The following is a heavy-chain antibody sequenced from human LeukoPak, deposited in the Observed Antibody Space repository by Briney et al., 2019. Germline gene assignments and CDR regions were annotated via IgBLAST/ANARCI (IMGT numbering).Heavy chain of an antibody. V-gene: IGHV3-7*01. CDR1: GFTFSIYW. J-gene: IGHJ4*01. Sequence: GGSLRLSCAASGFTFSIYWMSWVRQAPGKGLEWVANIKQDGSEKYYVDSVRGRFNIIRDNADNSLYLQMDDMRDDDTAVYFCTRGLGTSFDYWGHGVLVTVSS. CDR2: IKQDGSEK. CDR3: TRGLGTSFDY. D-gene: IGHD7-27*01.